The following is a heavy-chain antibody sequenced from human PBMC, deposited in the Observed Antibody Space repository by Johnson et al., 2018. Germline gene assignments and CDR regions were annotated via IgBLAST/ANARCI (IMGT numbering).Heavy chain of an antibody. J-gene: IGHJ2*01. D-gene: IGHD5-24*01. CDR3: ARGATIGWIDL. Sequence: VQLVQSGGGLVQPGGSLRLSCAASGFTLSSYSMNWVRQAPGKGLEWVSYISSSSSTIYYAASVRGRFTISRDNAKNSLYLQMNSLRDDDTAVYYCARGATIGWIDLWGRGTLVTGSS. CDR1: GFTLSSYS. V-gene: IGHV3-48*02. CDR2: ISSSSSTI.